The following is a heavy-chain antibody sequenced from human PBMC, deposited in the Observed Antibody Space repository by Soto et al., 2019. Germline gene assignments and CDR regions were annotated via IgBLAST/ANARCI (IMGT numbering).Heavy chain of an antibody. CDR3: AGGRCSTFDY. V-gene: IGHV6-1*01. Sequence: SQTLSLTCAVAGDRVSSNNIAWNWLRQSPWRGLEWLGRTYYRSKWYNEYAVSVRSRITMNLDTSRNQFSLQLNSVTPEDTAVYSRAGGRCSTFDYWAQGAQVTVCS. CDR2: TYYRSKWYN. D-gene: IGHD1-26*01. CDR1: GDRVSSNNIA. J-gene: IGHJ4*02.